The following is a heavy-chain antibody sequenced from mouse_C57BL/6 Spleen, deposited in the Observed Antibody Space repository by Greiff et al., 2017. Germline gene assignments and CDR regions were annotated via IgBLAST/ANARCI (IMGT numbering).Heavy chain of an antibody. CDR1: GYTFTSYW. CDR2: IYPSDSET. D-gene: IGHD1-1*01. J-gene: IGHJ2*01. V-gene: IGHV1-61*01. CDR3: ASYGSSTGYFDY. Sequence: VQLQQPGAELVRPGSSVKLSCKASGYTFTSYWMDWVKQRPGQGLEWIGNIYPSDSETHYNQKFKDKATLTVDKSSSTAYMQLSSLTSEDSAVYYCASYGSSTGYFDYWGQGTTLTVSS.